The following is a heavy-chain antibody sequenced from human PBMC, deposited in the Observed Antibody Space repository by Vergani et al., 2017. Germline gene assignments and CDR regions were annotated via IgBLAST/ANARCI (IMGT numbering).Heavy chain of an antibody. D-gene: IGHD6-13*01. J-gene: IGHJ5*02. CDR3: AGDTHSWQRADR. CDR2: LSTTGGA. CDR1: GVSVTDYN. Sequence: QAQLQESGPGLVKPSETLSLTCQVFGVSVTDYNCNWIRQAPGKGLEWIASLSTTGGATHASHNPSLMSRVSISVDTSKSLFSLRLTSVTAADSASYYCAGDTHSWQRADRWGQGLLVSVSS. V-gene: IGHV4-59*02.